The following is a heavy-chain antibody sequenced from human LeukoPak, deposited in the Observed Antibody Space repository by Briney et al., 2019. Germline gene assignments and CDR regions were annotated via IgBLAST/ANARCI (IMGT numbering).Heavy chain of an antibody. CDR3: AELGITMIGGV. J-gene: IGHJ6*04. V-gene: IGHV3-48*03. D-gene: IGHD3-10*02. Sequence: GGSLGLSCAASGFTFSSYEMNWVRQAPGKGLEWVSYISSSSSTIYYADSVKGRFTISRDNAKNSLYLQMNSLRAEDTAVHYCAELGITMIGGVWGKGTTVTISS. CDR1: GFTFSSYE. CDR2: ISSSSSTI.